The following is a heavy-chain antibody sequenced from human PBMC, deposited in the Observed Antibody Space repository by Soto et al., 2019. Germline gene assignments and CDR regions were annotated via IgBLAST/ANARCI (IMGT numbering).Heavy chain of an antibody. CDR1: GYSISSGYH. Sequence: SETLSLTCTVSGYSISSGYHWAWIRQPPGKGLEWLGSAHYSGNTYYNPSLKSRLTISVDKSKNQFSLNLSSVTAADTAVYYCARQDRVVAEGRWFDPWGQGTLVTVSS. J-gene: IGHJ5*02. D-gene: IGHD2-15*01. CDR2: AHYSGNT. CDR3: ARQDRVVAEGRWFDP. V-gene: IGHV4-38-2*02.